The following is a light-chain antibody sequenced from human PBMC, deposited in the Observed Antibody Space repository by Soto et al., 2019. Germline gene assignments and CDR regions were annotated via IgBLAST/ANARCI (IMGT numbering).Light chain of an antibody. V-gene: IGLV2-8*01. Sequence: QSALTQPPSASGSPGQSVTISCTGTSSDIGGNNYVSWYQQHPGKAPKLMIYEVTKMPSGVPDRFSGSMSGNTASLTVSGLQAEDEADYYCSSNVGSYSDVVFGRGTKVTVL. CDR2: EVT. CDR1: SSDIGGNNY. CDR3: SSNVGSYSDVV. J-gene: IGLJ2*01.